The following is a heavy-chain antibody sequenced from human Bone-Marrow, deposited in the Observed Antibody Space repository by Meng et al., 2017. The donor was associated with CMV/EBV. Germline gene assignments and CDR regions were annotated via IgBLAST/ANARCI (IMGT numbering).Heavy chain of an antibody. D-gene: IGHD3-16*01. CDR2: ITGSGSRT. CDR1: GFTFNNYA. Sequence: GGSLRLSCVASGFTFNNYAMNWVRQAPGKGLEWVSSITGSGSRTFYADSVKGRFTVSRDNSKNTLYLQMNSLRVEDTAVYYCVKDLGYDEQTEFWGQGTLVTVSS. V-gene: IGHV3-23*01. CDR3: VKDLGYDEQTEF. J-gene: IGHJ4*02.